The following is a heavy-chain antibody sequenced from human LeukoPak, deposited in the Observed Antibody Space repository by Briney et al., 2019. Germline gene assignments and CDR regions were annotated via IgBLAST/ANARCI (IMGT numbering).Heavy chain of an antibody. J-gene: IGHJ3*02. CDR1: GFTFSSYG. CDR3: AREGPLNAAFDI. D-gene: IGHD1-1*01. Sequence: PGGSLRLSCAASGFTFSSYGMHWVRQAPGKGLEWVAVIWYDGSNKYYADSVKGRFTISRDNSKNTLYLQMNSLRAEDTAVYYCAREGPLNAAFDIWGQGTMVTVSS. CDR2: IWYDGSNK. V-gene: IGHV3-33*01.